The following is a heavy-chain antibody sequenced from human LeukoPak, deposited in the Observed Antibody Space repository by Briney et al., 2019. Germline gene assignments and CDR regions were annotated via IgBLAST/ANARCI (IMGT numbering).Heavy chain of an antibody. V-gene: IGHV3-21*01. Sequence: SGWSLRLSCAASGFTFSSYSMNWVRQAPGKRLEWVSSISSSSSYIYYADSVKGRFTISRDNAKNSLYLQMTSLRAEATAVYYCARGVAVAIFYFDYWGQGTLVTVSS. CDR2: ISSSSSYI. CDR1: GFTFSSYS. CDR3: ARGVAVAIFYFDY. D-gene: IGHD6-19*01. J-gene: IGHJ4*02.